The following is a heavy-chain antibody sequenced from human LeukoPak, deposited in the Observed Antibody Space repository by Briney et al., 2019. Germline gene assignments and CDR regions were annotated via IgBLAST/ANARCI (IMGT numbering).Heavy chain of an antibody. CDR1: GFSFSSYS. CDR2: ISSSSVYM. Sequence: GGSLRLSCVGSGFSFSSYSMNWVRQAPGKGLEWVASISSSSVYMYYADSVKGRFTISRDNSQNTLYLHMNTLRAEDTAVYYCAKVRQKFGYCSGGSCYRNYFDYWGQGTLVTVSS. V-gene: IGHV3-21*04. D-gene: IGHD2-15*01. J-gene: IGHJ4*02. CDR3: AKVRQKFGYCSGGSCYRNYFDY.